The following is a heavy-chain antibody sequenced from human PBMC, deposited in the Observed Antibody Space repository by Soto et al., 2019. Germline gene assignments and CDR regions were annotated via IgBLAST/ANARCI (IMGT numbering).Heavy chain of an antibody. V-gene: IGHV3-11*01. Sequence: QVQLVESGGGLVKPGGSLRLSCAASGFTFSDYYMSWIRQAPGKGPEWVSYISQSGSTIHYGYSVKGRFTMSRDNAKKSLYLQMNSLRDEDTAVYYCARVSPITAAGTLDYWGQGTLVTVAS. D-gene: IGHD6-13*01. CDR2: ISQSGSTI. J-gene: IGHJ4*02. CDR3: ARVSPITAAGTLDY. CDR1: GFTFSDYY.